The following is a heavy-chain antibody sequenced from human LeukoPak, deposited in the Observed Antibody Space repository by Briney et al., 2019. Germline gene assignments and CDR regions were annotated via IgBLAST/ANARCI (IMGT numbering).Heavy chain of an antibody. CDR1: GGSISGYY. Sequence: SETLSLTCTVSGGSISGYYYNWIRQPPGKGLEWIGYINYSGSTNYNPSLKSRVTISIDTSKNQFSLRLSSVTAADTAVYFCARSGYCSSTSCYGSETFDIWGRGTMGTVSS. V-gene: IGHV4-59*01. J-gene: IGHJ3*02. CDR2: INYSGST. D-gene: IGHD2-2*03. CDR3: ARSGYCSSTSCYGSETFDI.